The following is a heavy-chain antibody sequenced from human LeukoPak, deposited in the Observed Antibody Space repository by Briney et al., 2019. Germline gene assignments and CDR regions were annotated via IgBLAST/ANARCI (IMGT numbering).Heavy chain of an antibody. CDR2: ISVSGGGT. J-gene: IGHJ3*02. CDR1: GFTFSSYA. D-gene: IGHD3-16*01. V-gene: IGHV3-23*01. CDR3: ARRWGTTFDI. Sequence: GGSLRLTCAASGFTFSSYAMRWVRQAPGKGLEWVSSISVSGGGTYYADSAKGRFTISRDNSKNTLYLQMNSLSAEDTAVYYCARRWGTTFDIWGQGTMVTVSS.